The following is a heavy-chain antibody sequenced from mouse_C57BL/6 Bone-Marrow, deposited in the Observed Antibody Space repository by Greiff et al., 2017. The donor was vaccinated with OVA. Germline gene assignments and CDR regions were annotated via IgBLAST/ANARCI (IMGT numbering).Heavy chain of an antibody. J-gene: IGHJ2*01. V-gene: IGHV1-50*01. CDR1: GYTFTSYW. Sequence: QVQLKQPGAELVKPGASVKLSCKASGYTFTSYWMQWVKQRPGQGLEWIGEIDPSDSYTNYNQKFKGKATLTVDTSSSTAYMQLSSLTSEDSAVYYCARVGPDWGQGTTLTVSS. CDR3: ARVGPD. CDR2: IDPSDSYT.